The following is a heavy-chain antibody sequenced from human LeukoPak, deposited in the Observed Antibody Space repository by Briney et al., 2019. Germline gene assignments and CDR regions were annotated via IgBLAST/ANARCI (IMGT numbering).Heavy chain of an antibody. J-gene: IGHJ6*03. V-gene: IGHV3-30*04. CDR3: TREKEAYNFGLDYYYYYMDV. Sequence: GRSLRLSCAASGFTFSSYAMHWVRQAPGKGLEWVAVISYDGSNKYYADSVKGRFTISRDYSKNTAYLQMNSLQTEDTAVYYCTREKEAYNFGLDYYYYYMDVWGKGTTVTVSS. CDR2: ISYDGSNK. D-gene: IGHD5-18*01. CDR1: GFTFSSYA.